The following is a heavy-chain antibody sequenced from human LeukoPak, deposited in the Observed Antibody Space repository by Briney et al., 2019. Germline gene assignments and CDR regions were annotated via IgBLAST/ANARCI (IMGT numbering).Heavy chain of an antibody. V-gene: IGHV3-7*04. D-gene: IGHD2/OR15-2a*01. CDR2: IQQDVSEK. CDR3: ARENRGRGGMDV. J-gene: IGHJ6*02. Sequence: GGSLRLSCAVAEFTSTDYWMRCDRQAPAKLLEWVANIQQDVSEKHYMDSGKGRINNSIDNAKNSLYQQINSVTAEDMAVYYWARENRGRGGMDVWGQGTTVTVSS. CDR1: EFTSTDYW.